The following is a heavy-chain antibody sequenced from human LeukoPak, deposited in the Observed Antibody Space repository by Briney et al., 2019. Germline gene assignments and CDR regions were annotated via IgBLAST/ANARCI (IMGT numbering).Heavy chain of an antibody. CDR2: ITSSGSAV. J-gene: IGHJ4*02. V-gene: IGHV3-48*04. CDR3: AKDRGYSSSSTFDY. D-gene: IGHD6-6*01. Sequence: GGSLRLSCAASGFAFNIYTMNWVRQAPGKGLEWVSYITSSGSAVDYADSVKGRFTIFRDNAKNSLYLQMNSLRAEDTAVYYCAKDRGYSSSSTFDYWGQGTLVTVSS. CDR1: GFAFNIYT.